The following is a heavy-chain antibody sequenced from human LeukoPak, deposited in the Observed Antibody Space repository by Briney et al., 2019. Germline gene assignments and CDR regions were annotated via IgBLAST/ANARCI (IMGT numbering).Heavy chain of an antibody. D-gene: IGHD1-7*01. CDR2: ISYDGSNK. Sequence: GGSLRLSCAASGFTFSSYAMHWVRQAPGKGLEWVAVISYDGSNKYYADSVKGRFTISRDNSKNTLHLQMNSLRAEDTAVYYCARDYPNYHFDYWGQGALVPVSS. V-gene: IGHV3-30-3*01. CDR3: ARDYPNYHFDY. CDR1: GFTFSSYA. J-gene: IGHJ4*02.